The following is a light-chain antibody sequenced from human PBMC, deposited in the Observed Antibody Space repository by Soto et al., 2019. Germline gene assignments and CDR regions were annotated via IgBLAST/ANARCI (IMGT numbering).Light chain of an antibody. CDR3: QQYDNLST. CDR1: QNINNY. J-gene: IGKJ5*01. CDR2: DAS. Sequence: DIQMTQSPSSLSASVGDRVTITFQASQNINNYLNWFQQKPGKAPKLLIYDASNLQTGVPSRFSGSGSGTDFTLIISRLQPEDIATYYCQQYDNLSTFGQGTRLENK. V-gene: IGKV1-33*01.